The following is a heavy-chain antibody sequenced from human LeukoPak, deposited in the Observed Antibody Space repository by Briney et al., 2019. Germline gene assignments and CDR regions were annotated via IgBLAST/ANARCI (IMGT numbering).Heavy chain of an antibody. Sequence: PSETLSLTCIVSGGFISSNSYYWGWIRQPPEKGLEWIGSIYYSGSTYYNPSLKSRVTISVDTSKNQFSLKLSSVTAADTAVYYCVRHGDYYYYMDVWGKGTTVTISS. D-gene: IGHD3-10*01. CDR1: GGFISSNSYY. CDR3: VRHGDYYYYMDV. J-gene: IGHJ6*03. V-gene: IGHV4-39*01. CDR2: IYYSGST.